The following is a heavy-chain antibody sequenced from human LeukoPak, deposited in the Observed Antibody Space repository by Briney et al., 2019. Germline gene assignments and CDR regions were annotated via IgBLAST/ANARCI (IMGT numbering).Heavy chain of an antibody. CDR3: AKDNWYLDY. J-gene: IGHJ4*02. CDR2: ISDSGGSA. Sequence: GGSLRLSYAASGFTFSGDYMSWVRQAPGKGLEWVSSISDSGGSAFYADSVRGRFTISRDNSKSTLYLQMSSLRAQDTAVYYCAKDNWYLDYWGQGTLVTVSS. CDR1: GFTFSGDY. V-gene: IGHV3-23*01. D-gene: IGHD1-1*01.